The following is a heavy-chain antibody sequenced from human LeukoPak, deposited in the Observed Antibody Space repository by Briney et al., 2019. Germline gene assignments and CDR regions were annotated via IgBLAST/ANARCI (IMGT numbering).Heavy chain of an antibody. CDR3: ARGGIIVPGPYRGMTDY. J-gene: IGHJ4*02. CDR2: INPNSGGT. D-gene: IGHD6-19*01. CDR1: GYTFTGYY. Sequence: ASVKVSCKASGYTFTGYYMHWVRQAPGQGLEWMGWINPNSGGTNYAQKFQGSVTMTRNTSISTAYMELSRLRSDDTAVFYCARGGIIVPGPYRGMTDYWGQGTLVTVSS. V-gene: IGHV1-2*02.